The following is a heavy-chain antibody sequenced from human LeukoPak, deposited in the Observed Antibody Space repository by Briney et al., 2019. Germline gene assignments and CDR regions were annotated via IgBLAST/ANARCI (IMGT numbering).Heavy chain of an antibody. V-gene: IGHV1-18*01. D-gene: IGHD2-15*01. CDR1: GYTSTSYG. J-gene: IGHJ3*02. Sequence: ASVKVSGKASGYTSTSYGISWVRQAPGQGLEWMGWISAYNGNTNYAQKLQGRVTMTTDTSTSTAYMELRSLRSDDTAVYYCARDQSRSGLGAFDIWGQGTMVTVSS. CDR3: ARDQSRSGLGAFDI. CDR2: ISAYNGNT.